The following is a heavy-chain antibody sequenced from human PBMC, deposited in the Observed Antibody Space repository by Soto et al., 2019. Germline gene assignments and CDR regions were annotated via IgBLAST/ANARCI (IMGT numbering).Heavy chain of an antibody. Sequence: SETLSLTCTVSGGSISSGCYYWSWIRQHPGKGLEWIGYIYYSGSTYYNPSLKSRVTISVDTSKNQLSLKLSSVTAADTAVYYCSRDRGVVVVAATYYYGMDVWGQGTTVNVSS. D-gene: IGHD2-15*01. V-gene: IGHV4-31*03. CDR1: GGSISSGCYY. CDR2: IYYSGST. J-gene: IGHJ6*02. CDR3: SRDRGVVVVAATYYYGMDV.